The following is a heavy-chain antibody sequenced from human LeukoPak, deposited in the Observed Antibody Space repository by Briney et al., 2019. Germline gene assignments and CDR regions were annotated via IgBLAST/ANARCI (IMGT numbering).Heavy chain of an antibody. CDR3: ARLNSSGWHIWFDP. V-gene: IGHV4-59*01. Sequence: PSETLSLTCTVSGGSISSYYWSWIRQPPGKGLEWIGYIYYSGSTNYNPSLKSRVTISVDTSKNQFSLKLSSVTAADTAVYYCARLNSSGWHIWFDPWGQGTLVTVSS. D-gene: IGHD6-19*01. J-gene: IGHJ5*02. CDR1: GGSISSYY. CDR2: IYYSGST.